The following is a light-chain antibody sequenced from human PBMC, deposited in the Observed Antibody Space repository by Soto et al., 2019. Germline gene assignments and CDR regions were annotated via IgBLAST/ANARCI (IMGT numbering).Light chain of an antibody. J-gene: IGKJ2*01. V-gene: IGKV3-15*01. CDR1: QSVNNN. CDR3: QQYTNWPVMYT. CDR2: GVS. Sequence: EIVMTQSPATLSVSPGERATLSCRASQSVNNNLAWYQQKPGQAPRLLIYGVSNRATGIPARFSGSGSGTEFTLTISGLQSEDFAVYYCQQYTNWPVMYTFRQGTKLEI.